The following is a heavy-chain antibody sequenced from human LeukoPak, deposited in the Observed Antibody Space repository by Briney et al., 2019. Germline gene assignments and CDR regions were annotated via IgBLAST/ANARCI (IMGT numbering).Heavy chain of an antibody. V-gene: IGHV3-30-3*01. Sequence: GRSLRLSCAASGFTFSSYAIHWVRQAPGKGLEWVAVISYDGTNKYYADSVKGRFTISRDNFKNTLYLQMNSLRAEDTAVYYCARVRRWLQLDLDYWGQGTLVTVSS. CDR2: ISYDGTNK. CDR1: GFTFSSYA. CDR3: ARVRRWLQLDLDY. D-gene: IGHD5-24*01. J-gene: IGHJ4*02.